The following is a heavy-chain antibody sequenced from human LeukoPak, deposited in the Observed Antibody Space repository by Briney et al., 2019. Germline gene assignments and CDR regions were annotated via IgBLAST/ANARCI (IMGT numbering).Heavy chain of an antibody. Sequence: GGSLRLSCAASGFTFSVYEMNWVRQAPGKGLEWIAYIGSESNIVHYADSVVGRFIISRDDAKNFLFLQMHSLRAEGTGVYFCARGEGYLQPLGLFDSWGQGTQLTVSS. V-gene: IGHV3-48*03. CDR2: IGSESNIV. CDR1: GFTFSVYE. D-gene: IGHD4-11*01. CDR3: ARGEGYLQPLGLFDS. J-gene: IGHJ4*02.